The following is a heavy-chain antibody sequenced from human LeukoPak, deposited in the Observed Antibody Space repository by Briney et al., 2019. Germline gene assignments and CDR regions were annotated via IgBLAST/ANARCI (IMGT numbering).Heavy chain of an antibody. CDR3: ARVSLWFGEFVSRFDP. CDR2: IYYSGST. CDR1: GGSISSGGYY. V-gene: IGHV4-31*03. Sequence: KTSETLSLTCTVSGGSISSGGYYWSWIRQHPGKGLEWIGYIYYSGSTYYNPSLKSRVTISVDTSKNQFSLKLSSVTAADTAVYYCARVSLWFGEFVSRFDPWGQGTLVTVSS. J-gene: IGHJ5*02. D-gene: IGHD3-10*01.